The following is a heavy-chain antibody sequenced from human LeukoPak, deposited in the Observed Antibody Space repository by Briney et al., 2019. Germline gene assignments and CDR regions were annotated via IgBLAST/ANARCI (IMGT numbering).Heavy chain of an antibody. CDR2: IRSKANSYAT. CDR1: GFTFSGSA. Sequence: PGGTLRLPCAASGFTFSGSALHGVPQASGKGLELVGRIRSKANSYATAYAASVKGRFTISSDDSKNTAYLQMNSLKTEDTAVYYCTRRDYFDYWGQGTLVTVSS. J-gene: IGHJ4*02. V-gene: IGHV3-73*01. CDR3: TRRDYFDY.